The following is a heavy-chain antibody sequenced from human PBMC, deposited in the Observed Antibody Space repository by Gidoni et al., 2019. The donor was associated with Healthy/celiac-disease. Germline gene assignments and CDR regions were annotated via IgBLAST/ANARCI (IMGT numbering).Heavy chain of an antibody. CDR3: ARDPAWYYDILTGYFGGWFDP. CDR1: VGSISRYY. J-gene: IGHJ5*02. Sequence: QVQLQESGPGLVKPSETLSLTCTVSVGSISRYYWSWIRQPPGKGLEWIGYIYYSGSTNYNPSLKSRVTISVDTSKNQFSLKLSSVTAADTAVYYCARDPAWYYDILTGYFGGWFDPWGQGTLVTVSS. CDR2: IYYSGST. V-gene: IGHV4-59*01. D-gene: IGHD3-9*01.